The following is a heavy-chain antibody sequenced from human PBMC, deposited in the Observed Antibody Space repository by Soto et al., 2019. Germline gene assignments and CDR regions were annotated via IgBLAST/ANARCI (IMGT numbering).Heavy chain of an antibody. V-gene: IGHV1-2*04. CDR3: ARDAFGEQQIYGMDV. D-gene: IGHD3-10*01. CDR2: INPNSGGT. Sequence: ASVKVSCKASGYTFTGYYMHWVRQAPGQGLEWMGWINPNSGGTNYAQKFQGWVTMTRDTSISTAYMELSRLRSDDTAVYYCARDAFGEQQIYGMDVWGQGTTVTVSS. CDR1: GYTFTGYY. J-gene: IGHJ6*02.